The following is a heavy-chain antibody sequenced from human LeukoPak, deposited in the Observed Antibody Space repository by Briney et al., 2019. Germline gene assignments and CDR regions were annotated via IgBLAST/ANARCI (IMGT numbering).Heavy chain of an antibody. J-gene: IGHJ4*02. CDR2: ISSGGSTV. D-gene: IGHD3-10*01. V-gene: IGHV3-48*03. CDR3: ARGGSFVEY. CDR1: GFTFSNYE. Sequence: PGGSLRLSCAASGFTFSNYEMHWVRRAPGKGLEWVSYISSGGSTVYYADSVKGRFTVSRDNAKNSLYLQMSGLRAEDTAVYYCARGGSFVEYWGQGTLVSVSS.